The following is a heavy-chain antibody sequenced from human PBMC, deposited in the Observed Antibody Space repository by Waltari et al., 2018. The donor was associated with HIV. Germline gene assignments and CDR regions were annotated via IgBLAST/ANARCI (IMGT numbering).Heavy chain of an antibody. CDR1: GGSVSSYP. J-gene: IGHJ4*02. D-gene: IGHD3-3*01. CDR2: IFHTGSS. CDR3: ARGGTIFGVAGLDC. V-gene: IGHV4-59*02. Sequence: QVQLQESGPGLVKPSATLSLICNVSGGSVSSYPWSWIRQTPGKGLEWIGNIFHTGSSNLNPSLQGRVTIFIDTSKNQFFLRLISVTAADTALYYCARGGTIFGVAGLDCWGPGTMVTVSS.